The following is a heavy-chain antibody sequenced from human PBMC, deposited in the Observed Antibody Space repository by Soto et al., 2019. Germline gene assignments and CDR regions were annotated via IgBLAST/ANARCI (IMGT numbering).Heavy chain of an antibody. CDR2: IIPIFGTA. V-gene: IGHV1-69*13. CDR1: GGTFSSYA. CDR3: AGGLLKCMTGGMDV. D-gene: IGHD2-21*02. Sequence: SVKVSCKASGGTFSSYAINWVRQAPGQGLEWMGGIIPIFGTANYAQKFQGRVTITADESTSTAYMELSSLRSEDTAVYYCAGGLLKCMTGGMDVWGQGTTVTVSS. J-gene: IGHJ6*02.